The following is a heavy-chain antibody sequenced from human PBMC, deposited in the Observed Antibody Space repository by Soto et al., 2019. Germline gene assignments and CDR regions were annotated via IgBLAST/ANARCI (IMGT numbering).Heavy chain of an antibody. CDR3: ASRGAYYDILTGYYNDRDY. CDR1: GFTVSSNY. V-gene: IGHV3-53*01. J-gene: IGHJ4*02. D-gene: IGHD3-9*01. CDR2: ICSGGST. Sequence: AGGSLRLSCAASGFTVSSNYMSWVRQAPGKGMKRVSVICSGGSTYYADSVKGRFTISRDNSKNTLYLQMNSLRAEDTAVYYCASRGAYYDILTGYYNDRDYWGQGTLVTVSS.